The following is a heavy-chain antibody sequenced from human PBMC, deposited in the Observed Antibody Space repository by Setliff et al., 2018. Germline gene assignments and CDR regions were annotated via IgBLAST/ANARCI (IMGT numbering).Heavy chain of an antibody. CDR2: IYYSGST. V-gene: IGHV4-59*11. J-gene: IGHJ6*03. Sequence: NPSETLSLTCTVSGGSISSHYWSWIRQPPGKGLEWIGYIYYSGSTNYNPSLKSRVTISVDTSKNQFSLKLSSVTAADTAVYYCARDQGRDYYYYYYMDVWGKGTTVTVSS. CDR1: GGSISSHY. D-gene: IGHD3-10*01. CDR3: ARDQGRDYYYYYYMDV.